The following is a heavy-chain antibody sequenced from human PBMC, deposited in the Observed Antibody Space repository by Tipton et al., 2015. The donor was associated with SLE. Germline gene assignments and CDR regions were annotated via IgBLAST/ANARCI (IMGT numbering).Heavy chain of an antibody. CDR1: GGFISNYY. V-gene: IGHV4-59*08. D-gene: IGHD2-2*02. CDR2: ASYSGGT. J-gene: IGHJ4*02. CDR3: ARQPCSVTSCNTLDY. Sequence: TLSLTCALSGGFISNYYWSWIRQPPGKGLEWIGFASYSGGTSYNPSLKSRAAMSVDTSRNQFSLTLSSVTAADTAIYYCARQPCSVTSCNTLDYWGQGTLVTVSS.